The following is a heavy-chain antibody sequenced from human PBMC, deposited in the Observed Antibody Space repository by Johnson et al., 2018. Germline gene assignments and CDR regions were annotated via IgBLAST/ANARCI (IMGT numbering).Heavy chain of an antibody. CDR2: IDSDGSDT. Sequence: VQLVQSGGGLVKPGGSLRLSCAPTGFTFSSYWMHWVRQAPGKGLVWVSRIDSDGSDTTYADSVKGRFTISRDNAKTTLYLQMHSLRAEDTAVYYCAREMATSNDAFDIWGQGTMVTVSS. CDR3: AREMATSNDAFDI. J-gene: IGHJ3*02. D-gene: IGHD5-24*01. V-gene: IGHV3-74*01. CDR1: GFTFSSYW.